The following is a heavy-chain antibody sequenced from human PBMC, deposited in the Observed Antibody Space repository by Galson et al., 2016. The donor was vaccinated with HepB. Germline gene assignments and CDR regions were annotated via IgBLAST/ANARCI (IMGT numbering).Heavy chain of an antibody. CDR2: VYHTGYT. Sequence: WIGSVYHTGYTYDNPSVKNRVTISVDTSKNQFSLKLSSVTAADTAIYYCARGGIVGKPYFDYWGQGTLVTVSS. J-gene: IGHJ4*02. CDR3: ARGGIVGKPYFDY. D-gene: IGHD1-26*01. V-gene: IGHV4-38-2*02.